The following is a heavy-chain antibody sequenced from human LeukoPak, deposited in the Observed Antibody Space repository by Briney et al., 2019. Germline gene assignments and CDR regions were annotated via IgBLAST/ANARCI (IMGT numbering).Heavy chain of an antibody. V-gene: IGHV4-39*01. D-gene: IGHD2-2*01. CDR1: GGSISSSSYY. CDR3: ARWLVVGDNWFDP. Sequence: TSETLSLTCTVSGGSISSSSYYWGWIRQPPGKGLEWIGSIYYSGSTYYNPSLKSRVTISVDTSKNQSSLKLSSVTAADTAVYYCARWLVVGDNWFDPWGQGTLVTVSS. CDR2: IYYSGST. J-gene: IGHJ5*02.